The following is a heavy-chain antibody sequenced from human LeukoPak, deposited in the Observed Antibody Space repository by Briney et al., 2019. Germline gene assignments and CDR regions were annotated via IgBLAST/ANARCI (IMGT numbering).Heavy chain of an antibody. CDR3: ARIGGFYPRNWFDP. D-gene: IGHD3-16*01. J-gene: IGHJ5*02. Sequence: GGSLRLSCAASGFTFSSYEMNWVRQAPGKGLEWVSYISSSGSTIYYADSVKGRFTISRDNAKNSLYLQMNSLRAEDTAVYYCARIGGFYPRNWFDPWGQGTLVTVPS. V-gene: IGHV3-48*03. CDR1: GFTFSSYE. CDR2: ISSSGSTI.